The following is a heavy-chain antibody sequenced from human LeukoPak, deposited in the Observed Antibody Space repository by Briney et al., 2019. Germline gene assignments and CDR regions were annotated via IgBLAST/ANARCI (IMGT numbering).Heavy chain of an antibody. Sequence: GGSLRLSCAASGFTFSNAWMSWVRQAPGKGLEWVGRIKSKTDGGTTDYAAPVKGRFAISRDDSKNTLYLQMNSLRAEDTATYYCAKAFDDYFFDYWGQGTLVTVSS. CDR1: GFTFSNAW. V-gene: IGHV3-15*01. J-gene: IGHJ4*02. CDR3: AKAFDDYFFDY. CDR2: IKSKTDGGTT. D-gene: IGHD2-21*02.